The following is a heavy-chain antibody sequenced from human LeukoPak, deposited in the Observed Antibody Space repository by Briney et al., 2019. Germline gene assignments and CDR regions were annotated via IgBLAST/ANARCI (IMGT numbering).Heavy chain of an antibody. V-gene: IGHV3-23*01. CDR3: AKPRAMTTGVGRYFDR. J-gene: IGHJ2*01. Sequence: GGSLRLSYGASGFTFTSYAMSWIRQAPGKGLEWVSAISGGGENTYYGDSVKGRFTIFRDNSKNTLYLQMNSLRAEDTATYYCAKPRAMTTGVGRYFDRLGRGTLVTGSS. CDR2: ISGGGENT. D-gene: IGHD1-1*01. CDR1: GFTFTSYA.